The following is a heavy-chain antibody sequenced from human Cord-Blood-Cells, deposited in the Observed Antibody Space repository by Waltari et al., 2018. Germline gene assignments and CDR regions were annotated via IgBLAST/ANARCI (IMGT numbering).Heavy chain of an antibody. D-gene: IGHD3-3*01. V-gene: IGHV1-8*01. CDR3: ARVSWSSRHDFWSGYYNPAFDI. CDR2: LNPNSGNT. J-gene: IGHJ3*02. CDR1: GYTFTSYD. Sequence: QVQLVQSGAEVKKPGASVKVSCKASGYTFTSYDINWVRQATGQGLEWMGWLNPNSGNTGYAQKFQGRVTMTRNTSISTAYMELSSLRSEDTAVYYCARVSWSSRHDFWSGYYNPAFDIWGQGTMVTVSS.